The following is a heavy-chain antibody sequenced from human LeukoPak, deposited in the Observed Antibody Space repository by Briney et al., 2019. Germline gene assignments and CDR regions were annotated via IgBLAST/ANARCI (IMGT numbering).Heavy chain of an antibody. CDR3: ARVGSTLAWANWFDP. J-gene: IGHJ5*02. Sequence: SETLSLTCTVSGGSISSGDYYWSWIRQPPGKGLEWIGYIYYSGSTYYNPSLKSRVTISVDTSKNQFSLKLSSVTAADTAVYYCARVGSTLAWANWFDPWGQGTLVTVSS. V-gene: IGHV4-30-4*02. D-gene: IGHD2-2*01. CDR2: IYYSGST. CDR1: GGSISSGDYY.